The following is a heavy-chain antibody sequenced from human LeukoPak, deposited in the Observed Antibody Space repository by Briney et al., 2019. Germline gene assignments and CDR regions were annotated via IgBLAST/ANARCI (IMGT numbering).Heavy chain of an antibody. J-gene: IGHJ3*02. D-gene: IGHD3-22*01. Sequence: GGSLRLSRVASEFTVSTNYMSWVRQAPGKGLQWVSIIHIDGETHYADSVKGRFTMSRDNSKNTVYLQMNSLRSEDTAVYYCARDGFDSSGPVAFDIWGQGTMVTVAS. CDR2: IHIDGET. V-gene: IGHV3-66*01. CDR1: EFTVSTNY. CDR3: ARDGFDSSGPVAFDI.